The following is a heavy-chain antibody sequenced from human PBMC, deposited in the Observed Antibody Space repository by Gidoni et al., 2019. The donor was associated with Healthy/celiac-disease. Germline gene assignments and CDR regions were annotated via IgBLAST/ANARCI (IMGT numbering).Heavy chain of an antibody. CDR2: SSGSGGST. D-gene: IGHD3-22*01. CDR1: GFPFSSYS. Sequence: EVQLLESGGGLVQPGGSLRLSFSASGFPFSSYSMSWVRLAPGKGLEWCSSSSGSGGSTYYADSVKGRFTISRDNSKNTLDLQMNSLRAEDTAVYYCAKDDSSGYYASPFDYWGQGTLVTVSS. J-gene: IGHJ4*02. CDR3: AKDDSSGYYASPFDY. V-gene: IGHV3-23*01.